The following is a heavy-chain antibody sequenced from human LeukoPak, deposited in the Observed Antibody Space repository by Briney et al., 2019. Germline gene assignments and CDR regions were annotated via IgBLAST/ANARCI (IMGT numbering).Heavy chain of an antibody. CDR3: ARATNFDWLSDNAPGFDY. CDR2: IYYSGST. J-gene: IGHJ4*02. CDR1: GGSISSGDYY. D-gene: IGHD3-9*01. V-gene: IGHV4-30-4*01. Sequence: SETLSLTCTVSGGSISSGDYYWRWIRQPPGTGLEWIGYIYYSGSTYYNPSLKSRVTISVDTSKNQFSLKLSSVTAADTAVYYCARATNFDWLSDNAPGFDYWGQGTLVTVSS.